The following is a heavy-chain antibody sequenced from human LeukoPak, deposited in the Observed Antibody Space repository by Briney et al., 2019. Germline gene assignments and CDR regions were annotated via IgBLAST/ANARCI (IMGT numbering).Heavy chain of an antibody. CDR2: IYHSGST. J-gene: IGHJ5*02. D-gene: IGHD1-26*01. CDR3: ARLVGATRYWFDP. Sequence: SETLSLTCTVSGDSITNNNCYWGWVRQPPGKGLEWIGSIYHSGSTDYNPSLKNRVTISVDTSKNQFSLKLNSVTAADTAVYYCARLVGATRYWFDPWGQGTLVTVSS. V-gene: IGHV4-39*07. CDR1: GDSITNNNCY.